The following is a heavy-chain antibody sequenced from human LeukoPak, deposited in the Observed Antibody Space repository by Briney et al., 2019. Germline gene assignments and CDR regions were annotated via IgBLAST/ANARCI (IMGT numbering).Heavy chain of an antibody. Sequence: GGSLRLSCAASGFTFSSYWMHWARQAPGKGLVWVSRINSDGSSTSYADSVKGRFTISRDNAKNTLYLQMNSLRAEDTAVYYCARDHLPAAHQEYYFDYWGQGTLVTVSS. CDR3: ARDHLPAAHQEYYFDY. V-gene: IGHV3-74*01. CDR1: GFTFSSYW. CDR2: INSDGSST. D-gene: IGHD6-25*01. J-gene: IGHJ4*02.